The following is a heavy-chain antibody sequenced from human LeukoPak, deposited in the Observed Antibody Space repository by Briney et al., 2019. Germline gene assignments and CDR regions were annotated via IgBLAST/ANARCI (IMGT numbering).Heavy chain of an antibody. Sequence: GGSLRLSCAASGFTFSSYWMHWVRHAPGKGLEWVSGINWNGGSTGYEDSVKGRFTISRDNAKNSLYLQMNSLRAEETALYYCARARKWDGYNFGYFDYWGQGTLVTVSS. CDR2: INWNGGST. D-gene: IGHD5-24*01. CDR1: GFTFSSYW. V-gene: IGHV3-20*04. CDR3: ARARKWDGYNFGYFDY. J-gene: IGHJ4*02.